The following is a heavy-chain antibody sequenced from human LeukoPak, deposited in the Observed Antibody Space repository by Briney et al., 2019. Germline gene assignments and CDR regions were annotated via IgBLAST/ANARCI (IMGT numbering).Heavy chain of an antibody. CDR3: ARAAGGTSRDY. D-gene: IGHD1-26*01. V-gene: IGHV3-48*03. CDR1: GFNFDDYG. CDR2: ISSSGSTI. J-gene: IGHJ4*02. Sequence: GGSLRLSCAASGFNFDDYGINWVRQAPGKGLEWVSYISSSGSTIYYADSVEGRFTISRDNAKNSLYLQMNSLRAEDTAVYYCARAAGGTSRDYWGQGTLVTVSS.